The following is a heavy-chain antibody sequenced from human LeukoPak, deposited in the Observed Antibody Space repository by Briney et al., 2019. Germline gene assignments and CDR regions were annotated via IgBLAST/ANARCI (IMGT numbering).Heavy chain of an antibody. CDR1: GYSISSGYY. CDR2: MYHSGSP. J-gene: IGHJ3*02. V-gene: IGHV4-38-2*02. Sequence: SETLSLTCTVSGYSISSGYYWGWIRQPPGKGLEWIGNMYHSGSPDYNPSLKSRVTISVDTSKNQFSLKLSSVTAADTAVYYCASDYGGNSDDAFDIWGQGTMVTVSS. CDR3: ASDYGGNSDDAFDI. D-gene: IGHD4-23*01.